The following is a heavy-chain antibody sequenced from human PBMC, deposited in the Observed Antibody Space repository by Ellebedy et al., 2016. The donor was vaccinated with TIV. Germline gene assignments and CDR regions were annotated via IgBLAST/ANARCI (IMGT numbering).Heavy chain of an antibody. CDR3: ATSSSNSWAIMDI. J-gene: IGHJ3*02. Sequence: SETLSLTXTVSGYSISSDYYWGWIRQPPGKGLEWIGSMYHSGSTYYNPSLKSRVTISVDTSKNQFSLKLSSVTAADTAVYYCATSSSNSWAIMDIWGQGTMVTVSS. CDR1: GYSISSDYY. CDR2: MYHSGST. V-gene: IGHV4-38-2*02. D-gene: IGHD2-2*01.